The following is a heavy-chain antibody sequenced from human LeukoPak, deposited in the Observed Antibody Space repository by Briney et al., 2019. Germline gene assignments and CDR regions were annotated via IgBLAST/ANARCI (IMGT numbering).Heavy chain of an antibody. D-gene: IGHD3-10*01. CDR2: IYHSGST. J-gene: IGHJ5*02. Sequence: SETLSLTCTVSGGSISTYYWSWIRQPPGKGLEWIGYIYHSGSTNYNPSLKSRVTISVDTSKNQFSLKLSSVTAADTAVYYCARVHRYYYGSGYAWRPEQIPRGFDPWGQGTLVTVSS. CDR3: ARVHRYYYGSGYAWRPEQIPRGFDP. CDR1: GGSISTYY. V-gene: IGHV4-59*12.